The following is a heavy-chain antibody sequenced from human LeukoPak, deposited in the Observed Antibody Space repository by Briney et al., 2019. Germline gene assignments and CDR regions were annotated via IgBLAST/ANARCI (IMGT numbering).Heavy chain of an antibody. V-gene: IGHV3-48*01. D-gene: IGHD5/OR15-5a*01. J-gene: IGHJ4*02. Sequence: GGSLRLSCAASGFTSSSFGMNWVRQAPGKGLEWVSYIPSTSSTIYYADSVKGRFTISRDNAKNSLYLQMNSLRVEDTAVYYCARSLSTDFDHWGQGTLVTVSS. CDR2: IPSTSSTI. CDR3: ARSLSTDFDH. CDR1: GFTSSSFG.